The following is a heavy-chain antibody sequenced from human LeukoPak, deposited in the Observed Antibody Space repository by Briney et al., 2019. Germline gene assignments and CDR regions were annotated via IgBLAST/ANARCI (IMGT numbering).Heavy chain of an antibody. CDR1: GGSISSGGYY. V-gene: IGHV4-31*03. CDR3: AREGLGVGDY. CDR2: IYYSGSA. Sequence: PSETLSLTCTVSGGSISSGGYYWSWLRQHPGKGLEWIGYIYYSGSAYYNPSIKSRLTISVDTSKNQFSLKLSSVTAADTAVYYCAREGLGVGDYWGQGTLVTVSS. J-gene: IGHJ4*02. D-gene: IGHD3-10*01.